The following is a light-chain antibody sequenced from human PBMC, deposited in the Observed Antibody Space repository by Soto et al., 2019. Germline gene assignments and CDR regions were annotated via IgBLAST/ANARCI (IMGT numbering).Light chain of an antibody. V-gene: IGKV1-5*01. Sequence: DIQMTQSPSTLSASVGDRVTITCRASQNINIWLAWYQQKPGKAPKLLIYNAAYLESGVPSRFSGSGSGTEFTLTISSLQPEDFAIYYCQQYNGDSRGFGQGTKVELK. CDR3: QQYNGDSRG. CDR2: NAA. CDR1: QNINIW. J-gene: IGKJ1*01.